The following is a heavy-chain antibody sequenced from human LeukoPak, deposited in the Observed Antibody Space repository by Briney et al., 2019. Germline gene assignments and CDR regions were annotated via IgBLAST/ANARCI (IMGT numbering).Heavy chain of an antibody. CDR1: GGSFSGYY. CDR3: ARGRGYSSSWYFY. CDR2: INHSGST. J-gene: IGHJ4*02. Sequence: PSETLSLTRAVYGGSFSGYYWSWIRQPPGKGLEWIGEINHSGSTNYNPSLKSRVTISVDTSKNQFSLKLSSVTAADTAVYYCARGRGYSSSWYFYWGQGTLVTVSS. V-gene: IGHV4-34*01. D-gene: IGHD6-13*01.